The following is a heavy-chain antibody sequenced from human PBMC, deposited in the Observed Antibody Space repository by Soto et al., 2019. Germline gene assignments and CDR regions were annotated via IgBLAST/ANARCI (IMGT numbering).Heavy chain of an antibody. CDR3: ARQYESAAAGTDAFDI. CDR1: GYTFTSYG. Sequence: GASVKVSCKASGYTFTSYGISWVRQAPGQGLEWMGWISAYNGNTNYAQKLQGRVTMTTDTSTSTAYMELRSLRSDDTAVYYCARQYESAAAGTDAFDIWGQGTMVTVSS. CDR2: ISAYNGNT. J-gene: IGHJ3*02. V-gene: IGHV1-18*01. D-gene: IGHD6-13*01.